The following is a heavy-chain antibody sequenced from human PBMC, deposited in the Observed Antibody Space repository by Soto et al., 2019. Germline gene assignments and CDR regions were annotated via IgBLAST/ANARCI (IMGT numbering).Heavy chain of an antibody. D-gene: IGHD6-13*01. V-gene: IGHV3-23*01. CDR3: AKDRERDAWYEDY. Sequence: GSLRLSCVASGFSFSSYAMSWVRQAPGKGLEWVSVISGSDGSTYYADSVKGRFTISRDNSKNTLYLQMNSLRAEDTAVYYCAKDRERDAWYEDYWGQGTLVTVSS. J-gene: IGHJ4*02. CDR2: ISGSDGST. CDR1: GFSFSSYA.